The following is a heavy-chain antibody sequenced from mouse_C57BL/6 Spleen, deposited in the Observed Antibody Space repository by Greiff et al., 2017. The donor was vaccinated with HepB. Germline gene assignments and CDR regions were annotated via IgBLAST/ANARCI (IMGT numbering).Heavy chain of an antibody. D-gene: IGHD2-5*01. CDR3: ARCSNSYFDY. CDR2: IYPGSGNT. J-gene: IGHJ2*01. CDR1: GYSFTSYY. V-gene: IGHV1-66*01. Sequence: VQLQQSGPELVKPGASVKISCKASGYSFTSYYIHWVKQRPGQGLEWIGWIYPGSGNTKYNEKFKGKATLTADTSSSTAYMQLSSLTSEDSAVYYCARCSNSYFDYWGQGTTLTVSS.